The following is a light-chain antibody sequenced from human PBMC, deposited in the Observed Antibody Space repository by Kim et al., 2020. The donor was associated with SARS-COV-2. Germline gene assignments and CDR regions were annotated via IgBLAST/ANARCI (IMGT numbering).Light chain of an antibody. J-gene: IGKJ1*01. CDR1: QSISSW. Sequence: ASVGDRVSITCRASQSISSWLAWFQQKPGKAPKLLIHKASTLEGAVPSRFSGSESGTEFTLTISSLQPDDLATYYCQQYKTYPWTFGHGTKVDIK. CDR2: KAS. CDR3: QQYKTYPWT. V-gene: IGKV1-5*03.